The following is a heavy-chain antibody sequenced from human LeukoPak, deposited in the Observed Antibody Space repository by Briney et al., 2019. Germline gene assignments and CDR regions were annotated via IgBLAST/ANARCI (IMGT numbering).Heavy chain of an antibody. V-gene: IGHV4-61*02. Sequence: SQTLSLTCTVSGGSISSGRYYWSWIRQPAGKGLEWIGRIYTSGSTNYNPSPKIRVTISVDTSKNQLSLNLSSVTAADTAVYYCAREGYGFSDSKGGFYYFDYWGQGTLVTVSS. D-gene: IGHD5-18*01. J-gene: IGHJ4*02. CDR3: AREGYGFSDSKGGFYYFDY. CDR1: GGSISSGRYY. CDR2: IYTSGST.